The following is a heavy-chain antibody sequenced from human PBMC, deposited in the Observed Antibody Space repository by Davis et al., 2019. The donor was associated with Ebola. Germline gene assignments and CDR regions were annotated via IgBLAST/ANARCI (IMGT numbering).Heavy chain of an antibody. CDR2: IYYSGST. CDR3: ARLKAEYYYDSSGYSLAIGGLDY. V-gene: IGHV4-39*01. Sequence: ESLRLSCAVYGGSFSGYYWGWIRQPPGKGLEWIGSIYYSGSTYYNPSLKSRVTISVDTSKNQFSLKLSSVTAADTAVYYCARLKAEYYYDSSGYSLAIGGLDYWGQGTLVTVSS. CDR1: GGSFSGYY. J-gene: IGHJ4*02. D-gene: IGHD3-22*01.